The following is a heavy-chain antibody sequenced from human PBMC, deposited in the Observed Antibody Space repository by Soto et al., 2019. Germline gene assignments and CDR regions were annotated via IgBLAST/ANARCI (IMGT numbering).Heavy chain of an antibody. V-gene: IGHV1-69*12. D-gene: IGHD5-12*01. CDR2: IIPIFGTA. J-gene: IGHJ6*02. CDR3: ARAARRDGYNVKEWGELRGYYYYGMDV. CDR1: GGTFSSYA. Sequence: QVQLVQSGAEVKKPGSSVKVSCKASGGTFSSYAISWVRQAPGQGLEWMGGIIPIFGTANYAQKFQGRVTITADESTSTAYRELSSLRSEDTAVYYCARAARRDGYNVKEWGELRGYYYYGMDVWGQGTTVTVSS.